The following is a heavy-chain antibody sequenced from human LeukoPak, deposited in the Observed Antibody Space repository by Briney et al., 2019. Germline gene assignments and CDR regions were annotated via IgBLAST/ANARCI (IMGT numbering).Heavy chain of an antibody. Sequence: SEPLSLTCTVSGGSITGYYWRWLRHPAGKGLEWIGRIYSSGSTNYNPSLKSRVTISVDRSKNQLSLKLDSVTAADTALYHCARDLYGYASDWHGGYYFDYWGQGTLVTVSS. V-gene: IGHV4-4*07. D-gene: IGHD2-2*01. CDR2: IYSSGST. CDR1: GGSITGYY. CDR3: ARDLYGYASDWHGGYYFDY. J-gene: IGHJ4*02.